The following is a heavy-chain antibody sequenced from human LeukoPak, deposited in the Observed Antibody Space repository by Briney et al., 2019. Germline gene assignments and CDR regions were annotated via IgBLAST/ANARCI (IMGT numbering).Heavy chain of an antibody. J-gene: IGHJ4*02. CDR2: IYHSGRN. V-gene: IGHV4-4*02. CDR3: XXXXYXDXSGXYEPLXXNXXY. D-gene: IGHD3-22*01. CDR1: GGSISSSNW. Sequence: CXVSGGSISSSNWWSWVRPPPGKGLEWIGEIYHSGRNNYNPSLKRRVTISEDKSKKQFYLKKSSVTAEDTAVYYXXXXXYXDXSGXYEPLXXNXXYWGQGTLVTVSS.